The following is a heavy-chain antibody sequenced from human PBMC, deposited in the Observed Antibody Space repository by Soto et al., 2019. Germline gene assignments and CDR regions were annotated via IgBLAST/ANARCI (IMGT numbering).Heavy chain of an antibody. CDR3: AKDGALAARRLLWGSYHYFDY. J-gene: IGHJ4*02. V-gene: IGHV3-23*01. CDR2: ISGSGGST. D-gene: IGHD6-6*01. CDR1: GFTFSSYA. Sequence: GGSLRLSCAASGFTFSSYAMSWVRQAPGKGLEWVSAISGSGGSTYYADSVKGRFTISRDNSKNTLYLQMNSLRAEDTAVYYCAKDGALAARRLLWGSYHYFDYWGQGTLVTVSS.